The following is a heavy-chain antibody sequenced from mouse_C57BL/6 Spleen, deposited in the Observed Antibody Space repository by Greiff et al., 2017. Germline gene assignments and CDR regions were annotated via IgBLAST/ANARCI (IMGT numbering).Heavy chain of an antibody. J-gene: IGHJ1*03. Sequence: QVQLQQPGAELVKPGASVKLSCKASGYTFTSYWMQWVKQRPGQGLEWIGEIDPSDSYTNYNQKFKGKATLTVDTSSSTAYMQLSSLTSEDSAVYYCAKGGYGSIPRYFDVWGTGTTVTVSS. D-gene: IGHD1-1*01. CDR3: AKGGYGSIPRYFDV. V-gene: IGHV1-50*01. CDR1: GYTFTSYW. CDR2: IDPSDSYT.